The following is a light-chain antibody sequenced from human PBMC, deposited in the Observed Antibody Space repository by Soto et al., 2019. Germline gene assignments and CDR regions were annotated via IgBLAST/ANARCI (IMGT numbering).Light chain of an antibody. J-gene: IGLJ1*01. CDR1: SSDVGGSNH. V-gene: IGLV2-14*01. CDR2: DVT. CDR3: VSFTSSTTYV. Sequence: QSALTQPASVSDSPGQSITISCTGTSSDVGGSNHVSWYQQHPGKAPKLMIYDVTNRPSGVSHRFSGSKSGSTASLIISGLQAEVEADYYCVSFTSSTTYVFGTGTKLTVL.